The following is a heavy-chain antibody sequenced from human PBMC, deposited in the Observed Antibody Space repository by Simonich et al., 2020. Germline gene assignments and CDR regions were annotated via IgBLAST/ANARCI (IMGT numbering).Heavy chain of an antibody. CDR1: GYTFTGYY. CDR2: INPNSGGT. J-gene: IGHJ3*02. Sequence: QVQLVQSGAEVKKPGASVKVSCKASGYTFTGYYMNWVQKAPGQGLEWMGGINPNSGGTNYAQKFQGRVTMTRDTSISTAYMELSRLRSDDTAVYYCARDPVVPAAIRNAFDIWGQGTMVTVSS. D-gene: IGHD2-2*01. V-gene: IGHV1-2*02. CDR3: ARDPVVPAAIRNAFDI.